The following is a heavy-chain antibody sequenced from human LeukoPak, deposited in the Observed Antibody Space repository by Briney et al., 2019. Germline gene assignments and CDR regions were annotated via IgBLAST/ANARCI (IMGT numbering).Heavy chain of an antibody. CDR1: GFIFKTYW. D-gene: IGHD6-19*01. V-gene: IGHV3-7*03. Sequence: PGGSLRLSCDASGFIFKTYWMSWVRQAPGKGLEWVANIKQDGSEKYYVDSVKGRFTISRDNAENSLYLQMNGLRAEDTALYYCAATVAGTDYWGQGTLVTVSS. CDR3: AATVAGTDY. J-gene: IGHJ4*02. CDR2: IKQDGSEK.